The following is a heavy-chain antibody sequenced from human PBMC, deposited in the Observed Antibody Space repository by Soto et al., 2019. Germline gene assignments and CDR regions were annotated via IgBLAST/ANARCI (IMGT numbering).Heavy chain of an antibody. CDR3: ATRITVVGLLIPPFVP. J-gene: IGHJ5*02. V-gene: IGHV4-34*01. CDR2: INYSGST. Sequence: PSETLSLTCAVYGGSFANYYWNWIRQPPGKGLEWIWEINYSGSTDYNPSLESRVTISVDTSKNQFSLRLSSVTAADTSIYYCATRITVVGLLIPPFVPWGQGTQVTVSS. CDR1: GGSFANYY. D-gene: IGHD3-3*01.